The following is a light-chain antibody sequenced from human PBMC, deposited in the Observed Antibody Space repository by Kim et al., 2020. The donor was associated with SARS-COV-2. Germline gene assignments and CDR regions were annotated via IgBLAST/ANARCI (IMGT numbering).Light chain of an antibody. J-gene: IGKJ2*01. Sequence: DIVMTQSPDSLAVSLGERATINCKSSQNVLYSSNNKNYLAWYQQKPGQPPKLLIYWASTRESGVPDRFSGSGSGTDFTLTISSLQAEDVAVYYCQQYYSTPYTFGQGTKLE. CDR3: QQYYSTPYT. V-gene: IGKV4-1*01. CDR1: QNVLYSSNNKNY. CDR2: WAS.